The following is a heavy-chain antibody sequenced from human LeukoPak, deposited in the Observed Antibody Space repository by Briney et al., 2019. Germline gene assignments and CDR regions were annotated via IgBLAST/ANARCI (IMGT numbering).Heavy chain of an antibody. CDR3: AKVLLPTYYYDREFEY. Sequence: GGSLRLSCAASGFTFSSYAMSWVRQAPGKGLEWVSAISGSGGSTYYADSVRGRFTISRDNSKNTLYLQMNSLRAEDTAVYYCAKVLLPTYYYDREFEYWGQGTLVTVSS. CDR2: ISGSGGST. D-gene: IGHD3-22*01. V-gene: IGHV3-23*01. CDR1: GFTFSSYA. J-gene: IGHJ4*02.